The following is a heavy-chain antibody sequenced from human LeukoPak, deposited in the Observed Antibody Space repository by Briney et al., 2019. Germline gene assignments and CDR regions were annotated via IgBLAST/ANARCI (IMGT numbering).Heavy chain of an antibody. J-gene: IGHJ4*02. D-gene: IGHD4-17*01. CDR1: GFTFSSYA. CDR2: ISGSGCST. Sequence: GGSLRLSCAASGFTFSSYAMSWVRQAPGKGLEWVSAISGSGCSTYYAHSVKGRFTISRDNSKNTLYLQMNSLRAEDTAVYYCAKGETTVTYFDYWGQGTLVTVSS. V-gene: IGHV3-23*01. CDR3: AKGETTVTYFDY.